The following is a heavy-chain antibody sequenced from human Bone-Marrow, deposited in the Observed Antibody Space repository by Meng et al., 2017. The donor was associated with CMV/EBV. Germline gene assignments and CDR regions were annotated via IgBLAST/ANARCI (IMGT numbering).Heavy chain of an antibody. CDR2: ISYDGSNK. CDR1: GFTFSSYG. Sequence: GESLKISCAASGFTFSSYGMHWVRQAPGKGLEWVAVISYDGSNKYYADSVKGRFTISRDNSKNTLYLQMNSLRAEDTAVYYCARASGSYATAFFGMDVWGQGTPVTVSS. V-gene: IGHV3-30*19. D-gene: IGHD1-26*01. CDR3: ARASGSYATAFFGMDV. J-gene: IGHJ6*02.